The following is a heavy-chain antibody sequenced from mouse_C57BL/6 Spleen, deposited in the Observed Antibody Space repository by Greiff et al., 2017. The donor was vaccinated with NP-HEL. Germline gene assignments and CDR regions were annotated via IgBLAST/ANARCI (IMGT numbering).Heavy chain of an antibody. Sequence: QVQLQQSGPELVRPGVSVKISCKGSGYTFTDYAMPWVKQSHAKSLEWIGVISTYYGDASYNQKIKDKATMTVDKYSSTAYMELARLTSEDSAVYYCARSSSNYVYFDYWGQGTTLTVSS. V-gene: IGHV1-67*01. CDR2: ISTYYGDA. D-gene: IGHD2-5*01. CDR3: ARSSSNYVYFDY. CDR1: GYTFTDYA. J-gene: IGHJ2*01.